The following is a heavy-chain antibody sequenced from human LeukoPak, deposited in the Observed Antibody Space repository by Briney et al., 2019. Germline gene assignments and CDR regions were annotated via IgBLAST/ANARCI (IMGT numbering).Heavy chain of an antibody. CDR1: GFTFSSYS. CDR2: INQAGSEK. J-gene: IGHJ4*02. D-gene: IGHD3-10*01. CDR3: ARVSFGDLFLDS. Sequence: PGGSLRLSCAASGFTFSSYSVNWVRQAPGKGLEWVANINQAGSEKYSVDSVKGRFAISRDNAKNSLYLQMNSLRAADTAVYFCARVSFGDLFLDSWGQGTLVTVSS. V-gene: IGHV3-7*04.